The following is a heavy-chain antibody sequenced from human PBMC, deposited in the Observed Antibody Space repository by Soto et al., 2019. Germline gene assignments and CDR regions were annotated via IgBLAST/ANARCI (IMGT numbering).Heavy chain of an antibody. D-gene: IGHD6-6*01. J-gene: IGHJ3*02. CDR1: GGTFSSYT. Sequence: QVQLVQSGAEVKKPGSSVKVSCKASGGTFSSYTFSWVRQAPGQGLEWMGGIVPLFGTTNDAKIFQGRVTISADESTSTVYIELSSLRSEDSAMYYCARDGDVTSTRPRGACDIWGQGTVITVSS. V-gene: IGHV1-69*01. CDR2: IVPLFGTT. CDR3: ARDGDVTSTRPRGACDI.